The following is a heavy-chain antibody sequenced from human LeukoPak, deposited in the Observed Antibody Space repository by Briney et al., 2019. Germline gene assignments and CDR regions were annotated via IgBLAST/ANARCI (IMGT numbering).Heavy chain of an antibody. D-gene: IGHD6-6*01. Sequence: SETLSLTCAVYGGSFSGYYWSWVRQPPGKGLEWIGEINHRGSTNYNSSLKSRVTISVDASKSQFSLKLISVTAADTAVYYCAKVYSSSSRDAFDVWGQGTMVIVSS. CDR2: INHRGST. CDR3: AKVYSSSSRDAFDV. CDR1: GGSFSGYY. J-gene: IGHJ3*01. V-gene: IGHV4-34*01.